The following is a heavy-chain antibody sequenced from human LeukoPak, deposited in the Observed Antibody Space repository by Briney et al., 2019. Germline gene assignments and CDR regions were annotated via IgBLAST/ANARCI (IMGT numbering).Heavy chain of an antibody. J-gene: IGHJ4*02. CDR2: NYKSGTT. CDR1: GGPYSIFY. V-gene: IGHV4-59*01. Sequence: SETLSLTCSVWGGPYSIFYWRWPRQSPGKGVEGIGYNYKSGTTNYNPSLKSRVTISVDTSKEQFSLKVNSVTAADTAVYYCARGTYSGSYSGYFDYWGQGTLVTVSS. CDR3: ARGTYSGSYSGYFDY. D-gene: IGHD1-26*01.